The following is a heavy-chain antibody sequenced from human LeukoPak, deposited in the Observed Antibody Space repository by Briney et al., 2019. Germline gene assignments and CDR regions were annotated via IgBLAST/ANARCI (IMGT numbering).Heavy chain of an antibody. Sequence: GRSLRLSCAASGFTFGSYYMHWVRQAPGKGLECVAGISYDGRDTYYADSVKGQFTISRDNAKNSLYLQMNSLRAEDTAVYYCASLRGATDNWGQGTLVTVSS. D-gene: IGHD1-26*01. CDR2: ISYDGRDT. CDR1: GFTFGSYY. J-gene: IGHJ4*02. CDR3: ASLRGATDN. V-gene: IGHV3-30*03.